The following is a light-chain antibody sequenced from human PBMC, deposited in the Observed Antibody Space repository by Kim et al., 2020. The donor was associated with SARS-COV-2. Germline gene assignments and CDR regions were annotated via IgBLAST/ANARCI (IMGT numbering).Light chain of an antibody. CDR1: QTVSSY. V-gene: IGKV3-15*01. CDR2: GAS. CDR3: QQYNNWPYT. J-gene: IGKJ2*01. Sequence: SGSPGEGATLSCRASQTVSSYLAWYQQKPGQAPRLIIDGASTRAAGIPARFSGTGSGTEFTLTISSLQSEDFAVYYCQQYNNWPYTFGQGTKLEI.